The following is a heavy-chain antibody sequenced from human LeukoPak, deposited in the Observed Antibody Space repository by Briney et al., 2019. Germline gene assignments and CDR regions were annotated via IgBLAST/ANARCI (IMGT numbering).Heavy chain of an antibody. CDR1: GYSFTNYW. CDR3: ARHRISDYDSGVSWWDP. J-gene: IGHJ5*02. Sequence: GESLKISCKGSGYSFTNYWIVWVRQMPGRGLEYMGFIYPGDSNTRYSPSFQGQVTISADKSISTAYLQWSSLKASDTAMYYCARHRISDYDSGVSWWDPWGQGTLVTVSS. V-gene: IGHV5-51*01. D-gene: IGHD5-12*01. CDR2: IYPGDSNT.